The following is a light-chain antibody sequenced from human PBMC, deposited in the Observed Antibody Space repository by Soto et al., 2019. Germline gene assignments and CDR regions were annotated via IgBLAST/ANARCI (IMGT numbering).Light chain of an antibody. CDR3: QSYDSSLSGVV. CDR1: SSNIGAGYD. Sequence: QSALTQPPSVSGAPGQRVTISCTGSSSNIGAGYDVHWYQQLPGTAPKLLIYVNTNRPSGVPDRFSGSKSGTSASLAITGLLAEDEADYYCQSYDSSLSGVVFGGGTQLTVL. CDR2: VNT. V-gene: IGLV1-40*01. J-gene: IGLJ2*01.